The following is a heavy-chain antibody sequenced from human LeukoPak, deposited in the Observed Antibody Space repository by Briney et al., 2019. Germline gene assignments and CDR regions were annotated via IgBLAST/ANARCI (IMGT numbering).Heavy chain of an antibody. V-gene: IGHV1-69*06. Sequence: SVKVSCKASGGTFISYAISWVRQAPGQGLEWMGGIIPIFGTANYAQKFQGRVTITADKSTSTAYMELSSLRSEDTAVYYCAREYYHDSSGYYSPTRTAADAFDIWGQGTMVTVSS. CDR2: IIPIFGTA. D-gene: IGHD3-22*01. J-gene: IGHJ3*02. CDR1: GGTFISYA. CDR3: AREYYHDSSGYYSPTRTAADAFDI.